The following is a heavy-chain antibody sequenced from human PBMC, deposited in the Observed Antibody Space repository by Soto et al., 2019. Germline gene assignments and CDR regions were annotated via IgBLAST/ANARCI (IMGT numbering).Heavy chain of an antibody. Sequence: ASVKVSCKVSGYTLTELSMHWVRQAPGKGLEWMGGFDPEDGETIYAQKFQGRVTMTEDTSTDTAYMELSSLRSEDTAVYYCATGSLRGFWSGIPRAFDIWGQETMVTVSS. CDR1: GYTLTELS. CDR2: FDPEDGET. CDR3: ATGSLRGFWSGIPRAFDI. J-gene: IGHJ3*02. D-gene: IGHD3-3*01. V-gene: IGHV1-24*01.